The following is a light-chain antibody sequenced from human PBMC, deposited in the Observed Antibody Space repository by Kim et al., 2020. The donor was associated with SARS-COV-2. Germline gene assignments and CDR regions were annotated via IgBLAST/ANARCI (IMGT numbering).Light chain of an antibody. J-gene: IGLJ2*01. CDR2: DVS. Sequence: GQSITISCTGTSSDVGGYNYVSWYQQNPGKAPKRMIYDVSKRPSGVSNRFSGSKSGNTASLTISGLQAEDEADYYCSSYTSSSTLVFGGGTQLTVL. CDR1: SSDVGGYNY. V-gene: IGLV2-14*04. CDR3: SSYTSSSTLV.